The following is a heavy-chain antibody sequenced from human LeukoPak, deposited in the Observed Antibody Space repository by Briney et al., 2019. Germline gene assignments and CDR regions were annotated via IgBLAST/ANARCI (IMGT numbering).Heavy chain of an antibody. CDR3: ARGPGYSSSNWFDP. CDR2: ISSSSSYI. Sequence: GGSLRLSCAASGFTFSSYSMTWVRQAPGKGLEWVSSISSSSSYIYYADSVKGRFTISRDNAKNSLYLQMNSLRAEDTAVYYCARGPGYSSSNWFDPWGQGTLVTVSS. CDR1: GFTFSSYS. D-gene: IGHD6-6*01. J-gene: IGHJ5*02. V-gene: IGHV3-21*01.